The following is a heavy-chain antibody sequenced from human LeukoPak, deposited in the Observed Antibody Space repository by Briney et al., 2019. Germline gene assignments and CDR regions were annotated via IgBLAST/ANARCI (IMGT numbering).Heavy chain of an antibody. J-gene: IGHJ4*02. CDR1: GFTFSNYA. CDR3: AKKIPNSNPFDY. CDR2: ISGGGRTT. Sequence: GGSLRLSCVASGFTFSNYAMSWVRQAPGKGLEWVSVISGGGRTTYYAESVKGRFTISRDNSNNMVYLQMNSLRAEDTALYYCAKKIPNSNPFDYWGQGTLVTVPS. V-gene: IGHV3-23*01.